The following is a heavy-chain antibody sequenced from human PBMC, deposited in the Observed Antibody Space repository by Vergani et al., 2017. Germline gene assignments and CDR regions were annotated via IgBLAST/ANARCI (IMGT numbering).Heavy chain of an antibody. CDR2: IKSQIDGGTT. Sequence: EVQLVESGGGLVKPGGSLRLSCAASGFSFSNVWMTWVRQGPGKGLEWVGRIKSQIDGGTTDYAAPVKGRFTISRDDSTTILYLHMNSLKTEDTAVYYCSTLSPNWSHWWGQGTLVNVSS. CDR3: STLSPNWSHW. J-gene: IGHJ4*02. D-gene: IGHD7-27*01. CDR1: GFSFSNVW. V-gene: IGHV3-15*01.